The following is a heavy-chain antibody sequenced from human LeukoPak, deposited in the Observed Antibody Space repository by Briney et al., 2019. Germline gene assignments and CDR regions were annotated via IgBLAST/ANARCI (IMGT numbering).Heavy chain of an antibody. D-gene: IGHD3-3*01. CDR3: ARGSGGEDYDFWSGYYFYFDY. CDR1: GGSFSGYY. CDR2: INHSGST. Sequence: ETLSLTCAVYGGSFSGYYWSWIRQPPGKGLEWIGEINHSGSTNYNPSLKSRVTISVDTSKNQFSLKLSSVTAADTAVYYCARGSGGEDYDFWSGYYFYFDYWGQGTLVTVSS. V-gene: IGHV4-34*01. J-gene: IGHJ4*02.